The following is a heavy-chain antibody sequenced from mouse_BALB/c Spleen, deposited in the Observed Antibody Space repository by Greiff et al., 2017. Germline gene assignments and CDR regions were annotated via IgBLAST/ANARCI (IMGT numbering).Heavy chain of an antibody. CDR3: ARWWLLHYAMDY. CDR2: ISSGGST. D-gene: IGHD2-3*01. J-gene: IGHJ4*01. V-gene: IGHV5-6-5*01. CDR1: GFTFSSYA. Sequence: EVHGVESGGGLVKPGGSLKLSCAASGFTFSSYAMSWVRQTPEKRLEWVASISSGGSTYYPDSVKGRFTISRDNARNILYLQMSSLRSEDTAMYYCARWWLLHYAMDYWGQGTSVTVSS.